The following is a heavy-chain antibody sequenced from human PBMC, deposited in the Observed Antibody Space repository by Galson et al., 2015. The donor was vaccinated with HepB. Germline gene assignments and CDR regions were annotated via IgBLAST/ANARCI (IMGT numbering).Heavy chain of an antibody. V-gene: IGHV1-69*13. J-gene: IGHJ3*02. CDR2: IIPLFGSA. D-gene: IGHD2-15*01. CDR3: ARDYCSGGSCYATYYFDNSASDAFDI. Sequence: VKVSCKASGGTFSTYAISWVRQAPGQGLEWMGGIIPLFGSANYAQKFQGRVTITADESTSTAYMELNSLRSEDTAVYYCARDYCSGGSCYATYYFDNSASDAFDIWGQGTLVTVSS. CDR1: GGTFSTYA.